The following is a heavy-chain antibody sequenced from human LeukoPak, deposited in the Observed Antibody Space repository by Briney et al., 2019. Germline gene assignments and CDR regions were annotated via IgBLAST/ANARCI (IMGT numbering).Heavy chain of an antibody. CDR3: AREGFTMVRGFRFNWFDP. J-gene: IGHJ5*02. V-gene: IGHV3-23*01. D-gene: IGHD3-10*01. CDR1: GFTFNKYA. Sequence: PGGSLRLSCAASGFTFNKYAMNWVRQPPGKGLEWVSSIAGTGGSTYYADSVKGRFTLSRDNSENTLYLQLNSLRAEDTAVYYCAREGFTMVRGFRFNWFDPWGQGTLVTVSS. CDR2: IAGTGGST.